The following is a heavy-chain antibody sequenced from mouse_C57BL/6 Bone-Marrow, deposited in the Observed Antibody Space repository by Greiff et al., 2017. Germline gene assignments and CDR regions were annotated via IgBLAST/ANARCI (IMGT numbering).Heavy chain of an antibody. CDR3: TTWGYYSYYFDY. CDR2: IDPENGDT. J-gene: IGHJ2*01. D-gene: IGHD2-3*01. V-gene: IGHV14-4*01. Sequence: EVQLQQSGAELVRPGASVKLSCTASGFNIKDDYMHWVKQRPEQGLEWIGWIDPENGDTEYASKFQGKATITADTSSNTAYLQLSSLTSEDTAVYYCTTWGYYSYYFDYWGQGTTLTVSS. CDR1: GFNIKDDY.